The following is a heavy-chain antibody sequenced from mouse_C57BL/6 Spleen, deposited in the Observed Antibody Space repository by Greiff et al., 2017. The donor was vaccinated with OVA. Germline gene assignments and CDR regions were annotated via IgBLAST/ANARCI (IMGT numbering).Heavy chain of an antibody. CDR2: IDPEDGDT. CDR3: TSIYYGNLAWFAY. CDR1: GFNIKDYY. Sequence: VQLQQSGAELVRPGASVKLSCTASGFNIKDYYMHWVKQRPEQGLEWIGRIDPEDGDTEYAPKFQGKATMTADTSSNTAYLQLSRLTSEDTAVYYCTSIYYGNLAWFAYWGQGTLVTVSA. V-gene: IGHV14-1*01. D-gene: IGHD2-1*01. J-gene: IGHJ3*01.